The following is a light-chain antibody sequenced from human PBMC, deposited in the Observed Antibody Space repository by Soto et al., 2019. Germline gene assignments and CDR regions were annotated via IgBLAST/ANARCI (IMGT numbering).Light chain of an antibody. CDR2: EVS. V-gene: IGLV2-8*01. Sequence: QSALTQPPSASGSPGQSVTISCTGTSNDVGSYNYVSWYQQHPGKAPKLMIYEVSKRPSGVPDRFSGSKSGNTASLTVSGLQAEDEADYFCNSYAGSNIVIFGGGTKLTVL. CDR1: SNDVGSYNY. J-gene: IGLJ2*01. CDR3: NSYAGSNIVI.